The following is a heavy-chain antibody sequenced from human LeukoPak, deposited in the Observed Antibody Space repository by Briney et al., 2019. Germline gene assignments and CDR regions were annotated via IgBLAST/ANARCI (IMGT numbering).Heavy chain of an antibody. CDR2: IYYSGST. CDR1: GGSISSYY. V-gene: IGHV4-59*01. J-gene: IGHJ4*02. CDR3: ARDLRGGWLYYFDY. D-gene: IGHD6-19*01. Sequence: SETLSLTCTVSGGSISSYYWSWIRQPPGKGLEWIGYIYYSGSTNYNPSPKSRVTISVDTSKNQFSLKLSSVTAADTAVYYCARDLRGGWLYYFDYWGQGTLVTVSS.